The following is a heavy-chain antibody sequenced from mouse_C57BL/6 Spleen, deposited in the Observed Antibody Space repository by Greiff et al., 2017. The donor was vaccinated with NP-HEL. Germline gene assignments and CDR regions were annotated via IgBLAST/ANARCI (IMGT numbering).Heavy chain of an antibody. D-gene: IGHD2-2*01. CDR1: GYTFTSYW. V-gene: IGHV1-53*01. CDR2: INPSNGGT. J-gene: IGHJ2*01. CDR3: ARVYYGYDGYYFDY. Sequence: VQLQQPGTELVKPGASVKLSCKASGYTFTSYWMHWVKQRPGQGLEWIGNINPSNGGTNYNEKFKSKATLTVDTSSSTAYMQLSSLTSEDSAVDYCARVYYGYDGYYFDYWGQGTTLTVSA.